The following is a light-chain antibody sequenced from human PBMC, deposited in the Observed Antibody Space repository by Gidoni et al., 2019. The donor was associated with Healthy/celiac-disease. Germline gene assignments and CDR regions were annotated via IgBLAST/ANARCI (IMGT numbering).Light chain of an antibody. J-gene: IGKJ2*03. V-gene: IGKV1-33*01. CDR2: DAS. CDR1: QDISTY. Sequence: DIQMTQSTSSLSASVGDRVTITFPASQDISTYLNWYQQKPGKAPKLLIYDASNLETGVPSRFSGSASVTDFTFTISSLQPEDIATYYCQQYDNLPPYSFGQGTKLEIK. CDR3: QQYDNLPPYS.